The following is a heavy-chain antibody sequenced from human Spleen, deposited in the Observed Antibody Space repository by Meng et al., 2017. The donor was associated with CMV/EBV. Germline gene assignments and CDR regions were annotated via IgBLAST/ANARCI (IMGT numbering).Heavy chain of an antibody. CDR1: GYTFTSYD. Sequence: ASVKVSCKASGYTFTSYDINWVRQATGQGLEWMGWMNPNSGNTGYAQKFQGRVTITRNTSISTAYMELRSLRSDDTAMYYCARTPQYYDFLISDGLFDYWGQGTLVTVSS. V-gene: IGHV1-8*03. D-gene: IGHD3-9*01. CDR3: ARTPQYYDFLISDGLFDY. J-gene: IGHJ4*02. CDR2: MNPNSGNT.